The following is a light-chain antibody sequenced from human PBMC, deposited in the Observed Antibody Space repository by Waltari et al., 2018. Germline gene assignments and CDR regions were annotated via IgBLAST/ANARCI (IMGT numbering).Light chain of an antibody. Sequence: EIVLTQSPGTLSLSPGDRATLSCRASQSVSSNYLAWYQQKPGQAPRLLIYDASTRAPGIPDRFSGSGSATDLTLTISRLEPEDFAVYYCQQYGGSPLYSFGQGTKLEI. CDR1: QSVSSNY. J-gene: IGKJ2*03. V-gene: IGKV3-20*01. CDR2: DAS. CDR3: QQYGGSPLYS.